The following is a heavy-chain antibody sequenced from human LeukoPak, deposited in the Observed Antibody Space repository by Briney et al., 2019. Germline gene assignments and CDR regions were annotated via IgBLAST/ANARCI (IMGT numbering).Heavy chain of an antibody. V-gene: IGHV3-66*01. CDR3: ASDVLWFGELIDY. CDR1: GFTFSSYA. D-gene: IGHD3-10*01. Sequence: GGSLRLSCAASGFTFSSYAMNWVRQAPGKGLEWVSVIYSGGSTYYADSVKGRFTISRDNAKNSLYLQMNSLRAEDTAVYYCASDVLWFGELIDYWGQGTLVTVSS. J-gene: IGHJ4*02. CDR2: IYSGGST.